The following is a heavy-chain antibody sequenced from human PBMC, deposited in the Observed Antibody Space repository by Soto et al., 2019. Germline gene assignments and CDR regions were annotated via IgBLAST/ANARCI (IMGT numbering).Heavy chain of an antibody. CDR3: ATGDSSSGLAP. CDR1: GYTFTNYG. Sequence: QVPVVQSGTEVKKPGASVKVSCKASGYTFTNYGISWARQAPGQGLEWMGWITAYNGNTNYAQIFQGRVTLTTDTSTTPAYLDLRSLRSDDPAVYFCATGDSSSGLAPWGQGTLVTVSS. V-gene: IGHV1-18*01. D-gene: IGHD6-6*01. CDR2: ITAYNGNT. J-gene: IGHJ5*02.